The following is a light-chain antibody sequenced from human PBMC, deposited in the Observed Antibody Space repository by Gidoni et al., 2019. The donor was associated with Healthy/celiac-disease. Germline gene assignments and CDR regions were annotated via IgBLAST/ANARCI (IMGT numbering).Light chain of an antibody. J-gene: IGLJ2*01. CDR2: DDS. V-gene: IGLV3-21*02. CDR3: QVWDSSSDHVV. Sequence: SDVLTQPPSVPVAPGQTARITCGGNNIGSQSVHWYQQKPGQAPVLVVYDDSDRPSGIPERFSGSNSGNTATLTISRVEAGDEADYYCQVWDSSSDHVVFGGGTKLTVL. CDR1: NIGSQS.